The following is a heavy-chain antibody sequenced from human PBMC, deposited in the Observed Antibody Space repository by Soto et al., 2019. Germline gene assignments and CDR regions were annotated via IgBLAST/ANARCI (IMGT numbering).Heavy chain of an antibody. CDR2: ISAYNGNT. CDR3: ARVTTYYYGSGSYYPMSLRAFDI. D-gene: IGHD3-10*01. J-gene: IGHJ3*02. Sequence: ASVKVSCKASGYTFTSYGISWVRQAPGQGLEWMGWISAYNGNTNYAQKLQGRVTMTTDTSTSTAYMELRSLRSDDTAVYYCARVTTYYYGSGSYYPMSLRAFDIWGQGTMVTVSS. V-gene: IGHV1-18*01. CDR1: GYTFTSYG.